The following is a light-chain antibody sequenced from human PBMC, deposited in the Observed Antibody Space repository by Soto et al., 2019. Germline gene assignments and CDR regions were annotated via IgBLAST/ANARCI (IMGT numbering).Light chain of an antibody. CDR1: SSDVGGYNS. CDR3: SSYTSTNTLI. J-gene: IGLJ2*01. V-gene: IGLV2-14*03. Sequence: QSALTQPASVSGSPGQSITISCTGTSSDVGGYNSVSWYQQHPDKAPQLKIFDVSNRPSGISDRFSGSKSGNTASLTISGLQAEDEADYYCSSYTSTNTLIFGGGTKGPS. CDR2: DVS.